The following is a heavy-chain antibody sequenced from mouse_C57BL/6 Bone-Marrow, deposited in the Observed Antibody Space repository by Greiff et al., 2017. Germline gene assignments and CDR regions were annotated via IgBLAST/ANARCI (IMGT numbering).Heavy chain of an antibody. CDR1: GYTFTSYG. CDR2: IYPRSGNT. Sequence: VKLQESGAELARPGASVKLSCKASGYTFTSYGISWVKQRTGQGLEWIGEIYPRSGNTYYNEKFKGKATLTADKSSSTAYMELRSLTSEDSAVYFCARGGYGSSSYYFDYWGQGTTLTVSS. CDR3: ARGGYGSSSYYFDY. V-gene: IGHV1-81*01. J-gene: IGHJ2*01. D-gene: IGHD1-1*01.